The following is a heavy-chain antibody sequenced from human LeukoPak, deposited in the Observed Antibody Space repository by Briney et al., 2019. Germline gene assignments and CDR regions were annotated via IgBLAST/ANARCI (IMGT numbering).Heavy chain of an antibody. CDR2: INPNSGGT. CDR1: GYTFTGYY. V-gene: IGHV1-2*02. Sequence: ASVKVSCKASGYTFTGYYMHWVRQAPGQGLEWMGWINPNSGGTNYAQKFQGRVTMTRDTSISTAYMELSSLRSEDTAVYYCARSSRRRGIHDAFDIWGQGTMVTVSS. CDR3: ARSSRRRGIHDAFDI. J-gene: IGHJ3*02.